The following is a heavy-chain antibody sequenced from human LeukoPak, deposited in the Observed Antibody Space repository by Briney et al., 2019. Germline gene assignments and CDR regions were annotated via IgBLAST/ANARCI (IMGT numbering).Heavy chain of an antibody. J-gene: IGHJ4*02. CDR2: INPSGGST. Sequence: ASVKVSCKASGYTFTSYYMHWVRQAPGQGLEWMGIINPSGGSTSYAQKFQGRVTMTRDTSISTAYMELSRLRSDDTAVYYCARIKRYFDWSPGIDYWGQGTLVTVSS. CDR1: GYTFTSYY. V-gene: IGHV1-46*01. CDR3: ARIKRYFDWSPGIDY. D-gene: IGHD3-9*01.